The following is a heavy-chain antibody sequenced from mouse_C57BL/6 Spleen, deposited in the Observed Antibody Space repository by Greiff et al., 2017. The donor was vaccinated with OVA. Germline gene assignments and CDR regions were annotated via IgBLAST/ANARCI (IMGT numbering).Heavy chain of an antibody. CDR3: ARPYYDGSSWGFAY. D-gene: IGHD1-1*01. J-gene: IGHJ3*01. Sequence: EVQLVESGGGLVKPGGSLKLSCAASGFTFSDYGMHWVRQAPAKGLEWVAYISSGSSTIYYAATVKGRFTISRDNAKNTLFLQMTSLRSEDTARYYCARPYYDGSSWGFAYWGQGTLVTVSA. CDR1: GFTFSDYG. CDR2: ISSGSSTI. V-gene: IGHV5-17*01.